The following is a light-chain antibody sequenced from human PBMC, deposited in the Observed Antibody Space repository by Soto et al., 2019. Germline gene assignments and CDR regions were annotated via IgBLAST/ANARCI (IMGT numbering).Light chain of an antibody. J-gene: IGKJ1*01. CDR3: HQYDTSPRT. Sequence: EIVLTQSPATLSLSPGERATLSCRASQSVSSYLAWYPKKTGQAPRLLIYDASNRDTGIPDRVRGKWFGNGVTLHLSRLEPEEFAVDDCHQYDTSPRTFGQGTKVDIK. CDR2: DAS. V-gene: IGKV3-20*01. CDR1: QSVSSY.